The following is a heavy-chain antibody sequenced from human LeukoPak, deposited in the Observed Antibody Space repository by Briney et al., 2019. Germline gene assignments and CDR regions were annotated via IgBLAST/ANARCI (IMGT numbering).Heavy chain of an antibody. CDR1: GFIFSSYG. V-gene: IGHV3-23*01. D-gene: IGHD4-17*01. J-gene: IGHJ4*02. CDR3: AKAISVTTLFDY. Sequence: GGSLRLSCAASGFIFSSYGMTWVRQAPGKGLEWVSAISGSGSGGSTYYADSVKGRFTISRDNSKNTLYLQMNSLRVEDTAVYYCAKAISVTTLFDYWGQGTLVTVSS. CDR2: ISGSGSGGST.